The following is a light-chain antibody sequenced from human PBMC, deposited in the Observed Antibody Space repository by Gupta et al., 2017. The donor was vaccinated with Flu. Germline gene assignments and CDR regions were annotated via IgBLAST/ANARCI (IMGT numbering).Light chain of an antibody. Sequence: ESVFTQSPPTLSLSPGERATLSCRARQSVSTYLSCYQQKPGQGPRLLIYDSSNRDTVTPARFSGSGDETDFTLTISSRELEDFEVYSCQQRSNGGPALTFGGGTKVEIK. CDR3: QQRSNGGPALT. CDR1: QSVSTY. V-gene: IGKV3-11*01. J-gene: IGKJ4*01. CDR2: DSS.